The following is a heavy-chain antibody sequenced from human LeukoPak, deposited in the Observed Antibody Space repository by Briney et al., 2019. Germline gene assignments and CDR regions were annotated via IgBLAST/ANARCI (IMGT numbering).Heavy chain of an antibody. V-gene: IGHV4-4*07. CDR1: GGSIINYY. J-gene: IGHJ6*03. Sequence: PSETLSLTCTVSGGSIINYYWSWMRQPAGTGLEWVGRIYVTGSTIYNPSLQSRLSMSVDSSKNQFSLRLTSVTAADTAVYYCATLKYYDSTGYSPGYYMDVWGKGITVTVSS. D-gene: IGHD3-22*01. CDR3: ATLKYYDSTGYSPGYYMDV. CDR2: IYVTGST.